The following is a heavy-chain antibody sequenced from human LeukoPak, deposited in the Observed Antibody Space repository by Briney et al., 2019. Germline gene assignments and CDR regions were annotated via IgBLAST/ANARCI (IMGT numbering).Heavy chain of an antibody. V-gene: IGHV1-46*01. CDR2: IYPRDGST. J-gene: IGHJ4*02. CDR3: AGDQEGFDY. CDR1: GYTFTINY. Sequence: ASVRVSCKASGYTFTINYKHWVRQAPGQGLEWMGMIYPRDGSTSYAQKFQGRVTVTRDTSTSTVHMELSGLRSEDTAVYYCAGDQEGFDYWGQGTLVTVSS.